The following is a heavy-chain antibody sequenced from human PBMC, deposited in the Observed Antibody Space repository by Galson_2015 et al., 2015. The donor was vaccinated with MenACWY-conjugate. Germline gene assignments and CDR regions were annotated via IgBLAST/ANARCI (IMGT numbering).Heavy chain of an antibody. V-gene: IGHV4-39*02. D-gene: IGHD5-18*01. CDR2: IYYSGST. CDR3: AREGYSYGLAIDTFDF. J-gene: IGHJ4*02. CDR1: GGSIRSNNYY. Sequence: TLSLTCSVSGGSIRSNNYYWGWIRQPPGTGLEWIGSIYYSGSTYYNPSLKSRVTISVDTSTNQFSLKVNSVTAADTAVYYCAREGYSYGLAIDTFDFWGQGTLVTVSS.